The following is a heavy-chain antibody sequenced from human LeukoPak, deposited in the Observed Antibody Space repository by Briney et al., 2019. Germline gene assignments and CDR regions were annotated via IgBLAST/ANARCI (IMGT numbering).Heavy chain of an antibody. Sequence: GGSLRLSCEASGFTFGNYAMNWVRQAPGKGLEWVSTISGTGSSTYYADSAKGRFTISRDNSKNTLYLQMNSLRAEDTAVYYCAKATAAYDYWGQGTLVTVSS. V-gene: IGHV3-23*01. CDR1: GFTFGNYA. CDR2: ISGTGSST. J-gene: IGHJ4*02. CDR3: AKATAAYDY. D-gene: IGHD6-25*01.